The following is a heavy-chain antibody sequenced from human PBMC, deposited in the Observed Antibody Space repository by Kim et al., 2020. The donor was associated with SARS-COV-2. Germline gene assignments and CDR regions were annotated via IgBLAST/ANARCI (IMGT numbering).Heavy chain of an antibody. J-gene: IGHJ4*02. D-gene: IGHD1-1*01. V-gene: IGHV3-23*01. CDR3: AKGANKDHPYNFDH. Sequence: GGSLRLSCAASGFTFTGFSMSWVRQAPGKGLEWVSSISGSGGLTFYTNSVKGQFTISRDNSKNTLYLQMNSLRAEDTALYYCAKGANKDHPYNFDHWGQGTLVTVSS. CDR1: GFTFTGFS. CDR2: ISGSGGLT.